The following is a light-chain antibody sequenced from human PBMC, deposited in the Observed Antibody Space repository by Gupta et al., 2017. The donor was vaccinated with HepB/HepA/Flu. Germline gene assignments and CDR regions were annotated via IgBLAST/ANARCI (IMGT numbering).Light chain of an antibody. Sequence: LSPGERATLSCRASQSVSSYLAWYQQKPGQAPRLLIYDASNRATGIPARFSGSGSGTDFTLTISSLEPEDFAVYYCQQRSNWPGTFGHGTKVDIK. CDR3: QQRSNWPGT. V-gene: IGKV3-11*01. J-gene: IGKJ3*01. CDR2: DAS. CDR1: QSVSSY.